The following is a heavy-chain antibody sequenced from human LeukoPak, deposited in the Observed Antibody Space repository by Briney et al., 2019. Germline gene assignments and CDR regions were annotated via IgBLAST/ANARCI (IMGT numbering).Heavy chain of an antibody. CDR3: ARGEYSSSWTSSTKWFDP. CDR1: GGSISSGDYY. D-gene: IGHD6-13*01. Sequence: PSETLSLTCTVSGGSISSGDYYWSWIRQPPGKGLEWLGYIYYSGSTYYNPSLKSRVTISVDTSKNQFSLKLSSVTAADTAVYYCARGEYSSSWTSSTKWFDPWGQGTLVTVSS. CDR2: IYYSGST. V-gene: IGHV4-30-4*08. J-gene: IGHJ5*02.